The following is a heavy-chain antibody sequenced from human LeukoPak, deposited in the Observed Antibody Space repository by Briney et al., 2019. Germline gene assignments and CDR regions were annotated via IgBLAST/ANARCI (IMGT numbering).Heavy chain of an antibody. Sequence: SETLSLTCTVSGGSVSSGDYYWSWIRQPPGKGLEWIGYIYYSGSTYYNPSLKSRVTISVDTSKNQFSLKLSSVTAADTAAYYCAREQGDYGDAFDIWGQGTMVTVSS. V-gene: IGHV4-30-4*01. CDR1: GGSVSSGDYY. J-gene: IGHJ3*02. CDR3: AREQGDYGDAFDI. CDR2: IYYSGST. D-gene: IGHD4-17*01.